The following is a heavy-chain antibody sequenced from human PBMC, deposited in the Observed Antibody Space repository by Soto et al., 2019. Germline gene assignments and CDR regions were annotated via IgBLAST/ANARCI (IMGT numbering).Heavy chain of an antibody. J-gene: IGHJ3*02. CDR2: INAGNGNT. D-gene: IGHD3-9*01. CDR3: EIVSSNILSHPAFDI. V-gene: IGHV1-3*01. CDR1: GYTFTSYA. Sequence: GASVKVSCKDSGYTFTSYAMHWVRQAPGQRLEWMGWINAGNGNTKYSQKFQGRVTITRDTSASTAYMELSSLRSEDTAVYYCEIVSSNILSHPAFDIWGQGTTVTV.